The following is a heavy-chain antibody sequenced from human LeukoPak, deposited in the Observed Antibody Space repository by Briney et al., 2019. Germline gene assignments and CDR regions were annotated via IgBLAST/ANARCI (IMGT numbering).Heavy chain of an antibody. D-gene: IGHD4-17*01. Sequence: SQTLSLTCTVSGGSISSGAYYWSWIRQPPGKDLEWIGYIYYSENAYYNPSLKTRVTISVDTSKNQFSLKLNSVTAADTAVYYCARDYAGAFDIWGQGTMVTVSS. CDR2: IYYSENA. CDR3: ARDYAGAFDI. J-gene: IGHJ3*02. CDR1: GGSISSGAYY. V-gene: IGHV4-30-4*08.